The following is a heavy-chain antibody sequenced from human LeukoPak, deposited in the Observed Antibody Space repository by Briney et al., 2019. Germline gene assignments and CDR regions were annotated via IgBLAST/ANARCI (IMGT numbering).Heavy chain of an antibody. D-gene: IGHD4-17*01. Sequence: SETLSLTCSVSGDSITSHYWNWIRQPPGKGLEWIGYIYYSGSTTYNPSLKSRVTISIDTSRKQFSLKLTSLTTADTAVYFRARAKDYGSYVETFVIWGQGTMVTISS. J-gene: IGHJ3*02. V-gene: IGHV4-59*11. CDR2: IYYSGST. CDR3: ARAKDYGSYVETFVI. CDR1: GDSITSHY.